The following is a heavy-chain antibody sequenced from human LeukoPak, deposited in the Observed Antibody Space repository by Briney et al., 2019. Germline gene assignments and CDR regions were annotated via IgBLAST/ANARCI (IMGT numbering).Heavy chain of an antibody. V-gene: IGHV1-69*05. Sequence: SVKVSCKASGGTFSSYAISWVRQAPGQGLEWVGGIIPIFGTANYAQKFQGRVTITTDESTSTAYMELSSLRSEDTAVYYCASEGYCSGGSCYSGLDYWGQGTLVTVSS. D-gene: IGHD2-15*01. CDR2: IIPIFGTA. CDR1: GGTFSSYA. J-gene: IGHJ4*02. CDR3: ASEGYCSGGSCYSGLDY.